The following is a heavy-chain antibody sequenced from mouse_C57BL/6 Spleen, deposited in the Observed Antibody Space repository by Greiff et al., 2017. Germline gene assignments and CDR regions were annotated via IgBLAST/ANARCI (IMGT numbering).Heavy chain of an antibody. CDR3: ARANYGRSLAWFAY. CDR2: ISDGGSYT. J-gene: IGHJ3*01. V-gene: IGHV5-4*01. CDR1: GFTFSSYA. D-gene: IGHD1-1*01. Sequence: EVHLVESGGGLVKPGGSLKLSCAASGFTFSSYAMSWVRQTPEKRLEWVATISDGGSYTYYPDNVKGRFTISRDNAKNNLYLQMSHLKSEDTAMYYFARANYGRSLAWFAYWGQGTLVTVSA.